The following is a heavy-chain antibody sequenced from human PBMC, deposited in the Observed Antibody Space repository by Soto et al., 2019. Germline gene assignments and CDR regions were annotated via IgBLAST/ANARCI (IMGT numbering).Heavy chain of an antibody. J-gene: IGHJ4*02. V-gene: IGHV4-30-4*01. CDR3: ARDRGVAMTVDY. D-gene: IGHD3-3*01. Sequence: TLSLTCTVSGGSISSGDYYGSWIRQPPGKGLEWIGYIYYSGSTYYNPSLKSRVTISVDTSKNQFSLKLSSVTAADTAFYYCARDRGVAMTVDYWGQGTLVTVSS. CDR1: GGSISSGDYY. CDR2: IYYSGST.